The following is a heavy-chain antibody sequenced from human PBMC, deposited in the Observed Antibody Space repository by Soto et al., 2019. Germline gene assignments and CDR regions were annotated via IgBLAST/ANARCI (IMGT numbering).Heavy chain of an antibody. CDR2: IIPIFGTA. J-gene: IGHJ5*02. CDR3: ARDPYYDSSGYCFDP. Sequence: SVKVSCKASGYTFTSYDINWVRQATGQGLEWMGGIIPIFGTANYAQKFQGRVTITADESTSTAYMELSSLRAEDTAVYYCARDPYYDSSGYCFDPWGQGTLVTVSS. D-gene: IGHD3-22*01. CDR1: GYTFTSYD. V-gene: IGHV1-69*13.